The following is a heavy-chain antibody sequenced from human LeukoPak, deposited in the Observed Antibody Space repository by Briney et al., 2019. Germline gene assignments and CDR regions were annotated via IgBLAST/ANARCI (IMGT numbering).Heavy chain of an antibody. CDR1: GFTFNTYT. V-gene: IGHV3-21*04. CDR3: AKDLSALLPGAHNYMDV. CDR2: ITASSTAI. Sequence: GGSLRLSCAASGFTFNTYTMNWVRQAPGKGLEWVSSITASSTAIYSADSVKGRFTISRDNAKNFLYLQMNSLRAEDTALYYCAKDLSALLPGAHNYMDVWGKGTTVTISS. J-gene: IGHJ6*03. D-gene: IGHD3-3*02.